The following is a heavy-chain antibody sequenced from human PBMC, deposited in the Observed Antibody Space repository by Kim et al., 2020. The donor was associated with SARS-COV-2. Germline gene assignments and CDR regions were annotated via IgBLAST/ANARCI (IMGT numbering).Heavy chain of an antibody. J-gene: IGHJ6*02. CDR2: IYYSGST. CDR1: GGSISSSSYY. V-gene: IGHV4-39*07. Sequence: SETLSLTCTVSGGSISSSSYYWGWIRQPPGKGLEWIGSIYYSGSTYYNPSLKSRVTISVDTSKNQFSLKLSSVTAADTAVYYCARGKEVAVAGLYYYYYGMDVWGQGTTVTVSS. CDR3: ARGKEVAVAGLYYYYYGMDV. D-gene: IGHD6-19*01.